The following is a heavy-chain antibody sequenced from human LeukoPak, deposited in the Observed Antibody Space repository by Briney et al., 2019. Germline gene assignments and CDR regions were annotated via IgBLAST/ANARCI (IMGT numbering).Heavy chain of an antibody. Sequence: GGSPRLSCAASGFTFSDYYMSWIRQAPGKGLEWVSYISSSSSYTNYADSVKGRFTISRDNAKNSLYLQMNSLRAEDTAVYYCARDLSGSYYFDYWGQGTLVTVSS. V-gene: IGHV3-11*05. CDR2: ISSSSSYT. CDR3: ARDLSGSYYFDY. CDR1: GFTFSDYY. J-gene: IGHJ4*02. D-gene: IGHD1-26*01.